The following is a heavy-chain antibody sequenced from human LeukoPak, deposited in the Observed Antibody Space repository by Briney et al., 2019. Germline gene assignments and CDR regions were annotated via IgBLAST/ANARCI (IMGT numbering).Heavy chain of an antibody. CDR2: ITTSGDT. CDR1: GGSISSGSHY. Sequence: TPPQTLSLTCTVSGGSISSGSHYWSWIRQPAGKGLEWIGRITTSGDTTYNPSLKSRLTISVDTSRNHFSLNLRSVTAADTAVYYCARGYNSRSTFDVWGQGTVVTVSS. J-gene: IGHJ3*01. CDR3: ARGYNSRSTFDV. D-gene: IGHD6-13*01. V-gene: IGHV4-61*02.